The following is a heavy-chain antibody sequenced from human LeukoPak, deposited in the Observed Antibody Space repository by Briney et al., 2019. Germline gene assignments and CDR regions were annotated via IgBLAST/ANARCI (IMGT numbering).Heavy chain of an antibody. CDR1: GGSFSGYY. D-gene: IGHD3-10*01. V-gene: IGHV4-34*01. CDR3: ARAPPYGSGST. J-gene: IGHJ2*01. Sequence: PSETLSLTCAVYGGSFSGYYWSWIRQPPGKGLEWIGDINHSGSTNYNPSLKSRVTISVDTSKNQFSLKLSSVTAADTAVYYCARAPPYGSGSTWGRGTLVTVSS. CDR2: INHSGST.